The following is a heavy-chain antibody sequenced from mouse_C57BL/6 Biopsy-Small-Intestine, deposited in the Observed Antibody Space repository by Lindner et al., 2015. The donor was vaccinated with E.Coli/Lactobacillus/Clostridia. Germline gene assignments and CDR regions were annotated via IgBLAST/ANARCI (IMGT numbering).Heavy chain of an antibody. V-gene: IGHV1-39*01. D-gene: IGHD1-1*01. CDR3: ASWTYYYGSSFFDY. CDR2: INPNYGTT. Sequence: VQLQESGPELVKPGASVKISCKASGYSFTDYNMNWVKQSNGKSLEWIGLINPNYGTTSYNQKFKGKATLTVDQSSSTAYMQLNSLTSEDSAVCYCASWTYYYGSSFFDYWGQGTTLTVSS. J-gene: IGHJ2*01. CDR1: GYSFTDYN.